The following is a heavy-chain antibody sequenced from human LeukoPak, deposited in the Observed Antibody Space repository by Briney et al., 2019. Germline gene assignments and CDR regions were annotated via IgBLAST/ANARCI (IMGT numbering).Heavy chain of an antibody. Sequence: PSETLSLTCTVSGGSISSYYWSWIRQPPGKGLEWIGYIYYSGSTNYNPSLKSRVTISVDTSKNQFSLKLSSVTAADTAVYYCARLRAHSYGFGNAFDIWGQGTMVTVSS. CDR2: IYYSGST. J-gene: IGHJ3*02. D-gene: IGHD5-18*01. CDR3: ARLRAHSYGFGNAFDI. CDR1: GGSISSYY. V-gene: IGHV4-59*08.